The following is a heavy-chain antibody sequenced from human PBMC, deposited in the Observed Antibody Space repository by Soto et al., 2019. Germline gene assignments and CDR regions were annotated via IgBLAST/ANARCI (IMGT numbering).Heavy chain of an antibody. V-gene: IGHV3-53*01. CDR2: IYSSGSA. J-gene: IGHJ4*02. CDR3: ARGLNWLDY. D-gene: IGHD5-12*01. Sequence: EVQLVESGGGLIQPGGSLRLSCAASGLTVGTDYLTWVRQSPGKGLEWVSVIYSSGSAYYADSVKGRFTISRDNSKNILYLQMNSLRAEDTAVYYCARGLNWLDYWGQGTLVTVSS. CDR1: GLTVGTDY.